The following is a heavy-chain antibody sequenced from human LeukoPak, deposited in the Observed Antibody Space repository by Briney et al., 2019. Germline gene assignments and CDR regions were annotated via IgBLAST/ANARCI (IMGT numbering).Heavy chain of an antibody. J-gene: IGHJ5*02. D-gene: IGHD1-26*01. V-gene: IGHV1-46*01. CDR2: INPTGGST. Sequence: GASAKVSCKASGYTFTTYDIDWVRQATGQGLEWMGLINPTGGSTGYAQKFQGRVTMTRDMSTSTDYMELSSLRSEDTAIYYCARDNSVGDNAWWFDPWGQGTLVTVSS. CDR1: GYTFTTYD. CDR3: ARDNSVGDNAWWFDP.